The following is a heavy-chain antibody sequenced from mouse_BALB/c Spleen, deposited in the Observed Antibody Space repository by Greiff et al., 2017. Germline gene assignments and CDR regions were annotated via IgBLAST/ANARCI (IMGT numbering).Heavy chain of an antibody. Sequence: VQLQQSGAELVRPGASVTLSCKASGYTFTDYEMHWVKQTPVHGLEWIGAIDPETGGTAYNQKFKGKATLTADKSSSTAYMELRSLTSEDSAVYYCARGYYYGSSYGAAMDYWGQGTSVTVSS. CDR1: GYTFTDYE. J-gene: IGHJ4*01. CDR2: IDPETGGT. D-gene: IGHD1-1*01. CDR3: ARGYYYGSSYGAAMDY. V-gene: IGHV1-15*01.